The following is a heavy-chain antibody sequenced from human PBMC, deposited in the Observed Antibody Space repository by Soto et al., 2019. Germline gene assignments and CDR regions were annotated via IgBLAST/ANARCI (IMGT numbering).Heavy chain of an antibody. V-gene: IGHV3-74*01. CDR1: GFTFSSYW. Sequence: PGGSLRLSCAASGFTFSSYWMHWVRQASGKGLVWVSRISFDGSTTTYADSVKGRFTISRDNAKNTLYLQMNSLRAEDTAVYYCAKVGGGIAEYFQHWGQGTLVTVSS. D-gene: IGHD1-26*01. CDR2: ISFDGSTT. CDR3: AKVGGGIAEYFQH. J-gene: IGHJ1*01.